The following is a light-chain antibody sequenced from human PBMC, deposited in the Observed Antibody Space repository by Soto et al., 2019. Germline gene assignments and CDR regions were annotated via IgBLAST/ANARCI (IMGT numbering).Light chain of an antibody. Sequence: DFQMTQSPSTLSASVGNRVTITCRASQSISNWLAWYQQKPGKAPKLLTYDASSLESGVPSRFSGSGSGTEFTLTISSLQPDDFATYYCQQYNSYSVTFGQGTKVEIK. CDR2: DAS. J-gene: IGKJ1*01. V-gene: IGKV1-5*01. CDR1: QSISNW. CDR3: QQYNSYSVT.